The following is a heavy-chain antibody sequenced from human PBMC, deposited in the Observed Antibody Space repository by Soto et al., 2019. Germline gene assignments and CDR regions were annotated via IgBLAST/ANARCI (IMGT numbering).Heavy chain of an antibody. CDR2: ISYDGSYK. CDR3: ARDRGYCANDGACKFFDY. V-gene: IGHV3-30*03. J-gene: IGHJ4*02. Sequence: HPGGSLRLSCAASGFALGSYAMHWVRQAPGKGLEWVAVISYDGSYKYYADSVQGRFTSSRDNSKNTLYLQMNSLRPEDTAVYYCARDRGYCANDGACKFFDYWGQGALVTVSS. D-gene: IGHD2-8*01. CDR1: GFALGSYA.